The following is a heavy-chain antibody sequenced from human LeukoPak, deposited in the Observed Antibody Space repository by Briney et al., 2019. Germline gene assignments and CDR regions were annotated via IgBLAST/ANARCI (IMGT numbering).Heavy chain of an antibody. CDR2: IYSGGNT. J-gene: IGHJ4*02. Sequence: GGSLRLSCAVSGFTVSSDYMSWVRQAPGKGLEWVSVIYSGGNTYYADSVKGRFTISRDNSKNTLSLQMNSLRAEDTAVYYCAGGGGAFCGDDCYRNFDYWGQGTLVTVSS. V-gene: IGHV3-66*02. D-gene: IGHD2-21*02. CDR3: AGGGGAFCGDDCYRNFDY. CDR1: GFTVSSDY.